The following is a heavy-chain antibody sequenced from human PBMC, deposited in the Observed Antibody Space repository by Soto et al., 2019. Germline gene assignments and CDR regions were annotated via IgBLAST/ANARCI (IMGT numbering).Heavy chain of an antibody. J-gene: IGHJ4*02. D-gene: IGHD3-10*01. CDR1: GGSISSGGYY. CDR3: ARIFVFGSVSYFPGPETYYIYY. V-gene: IGHV4-31*03. Sequence: SETLSLTCTVSGGSISSGGYYWSWIRQHPGKGLEWIGYIYYSGSTYYNPSLKSRVTISVDTSKNQFSLELSSVTAADTAVYYCARIFVFGSVSYFPGPETYYIYYWGQGTLVTVSA. CDR2: IYYSGST.